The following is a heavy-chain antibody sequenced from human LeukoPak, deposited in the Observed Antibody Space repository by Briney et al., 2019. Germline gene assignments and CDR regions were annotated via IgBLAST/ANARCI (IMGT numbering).Heavy chain of an antibody. CDR1: GFTFSSYE. J-gene: IGHJ4*02. Sequence: GGSLRLSCAASGFTFSSYEMNWVRQAPGKGLEWVSYIGSSGSTIYYADSVKGRFTISRDNAKNSLYLQMNSLRAEDTAVYYCARDRYDYVWGSFDYWGQGTLVTVSS. V-gene: IGHV3-48*03. CDR2: IGSSGSTI. CDR3: ARDRYDYVWGSFDY. D-gene: IGHD3-16*01.